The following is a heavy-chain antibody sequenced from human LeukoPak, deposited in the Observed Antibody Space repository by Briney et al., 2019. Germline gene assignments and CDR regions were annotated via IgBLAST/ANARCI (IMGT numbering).Heavy chain of an antibody. CDR2: IKQDGSEK. D-gene: IGHD2/OR15-2a*01. V-gene: IGHV3-7*01. CDR1: GFTFSNYW. Sequence: PGGSLRLSCVASGFTFSNYWMSWVRQAPGKGLEWVANIKQDGSEKYYVDSVKGRFTISRDNAKNSLYLQMNSLRAEDTAVYYCARDMSESSTPIGSFDIWGQGTMVTVSS. CDR3: ARDMSESSTPIGSFDI. J-gene: IGHJ3*02.